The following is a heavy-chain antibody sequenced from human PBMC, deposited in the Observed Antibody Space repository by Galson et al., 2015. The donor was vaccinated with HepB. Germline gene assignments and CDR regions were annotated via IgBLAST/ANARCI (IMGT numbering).Heavy chain of an antibody. CDR3: ARELSDIVVVVAAAGSALDI. D-gene: IGHD2-15*01. Sequence: SVKVSCKASGGTFSTSTISWVRQAPGQGLEWMGRIIPILDIANYAQKFQGRATITADKSTSTAYMELSGLRSEDTAMYYCARELSDIVVVVAAAGSALDIRGQGTMVTVSS. V-gene: IGHV1-69*04. CDR1: GGTFSTST. CDR2: IIPILDIA. J-gene: IGHJ3*02.